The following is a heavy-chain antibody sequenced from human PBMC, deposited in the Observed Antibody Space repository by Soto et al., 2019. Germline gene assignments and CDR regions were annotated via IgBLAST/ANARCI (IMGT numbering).Heavy chain of an antibody. CDR3: ARGDDVWSGPFDAFDI. CDR2: VNPDGTIT. CDR1: GYTFSHYW. V-gene: IGHV3-74*01. J-gene: IGHJ3*02. D-gene: IGHD3-3*01. Sequence: GGSLRLSCAASGYTFSHYWMHWVRQAPGKGLVWVSRVNPDGTITTSADSVKGRFTISSDNAKNTLYLQMNSLGVEDTALYYCARGDDVWSGPFDAFDIWGQGTMVTVSS.